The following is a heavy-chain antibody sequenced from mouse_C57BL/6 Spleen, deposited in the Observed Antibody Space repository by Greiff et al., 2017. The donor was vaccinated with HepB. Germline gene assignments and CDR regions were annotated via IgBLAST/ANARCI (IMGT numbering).Heavy chain of an antibody. V-gene: IGHV1S81*02. Sequence: QVQLQQSGAELVKAGASVKMSCKASGYTFTSYWMHWVKQRLGQGLEWFAETNPTNGRTYYNEKFKSKATLTVDKSSSTAYMPLSGPTFEDSAVYYYARSKKLVSSVFDYWGQGTTLTVSS. CDR1: GYTFTSYW. CDR2: TNPTNGRT. CDR3: ARSKKLVSSVFDY. D-gene: IGHD2-12*01. J-gene: IGHJ2*01.